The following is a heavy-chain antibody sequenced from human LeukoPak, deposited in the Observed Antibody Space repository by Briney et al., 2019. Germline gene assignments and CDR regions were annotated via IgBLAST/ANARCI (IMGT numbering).Heavy chain of an antibody. V-gene: IGHV3-30-3*01. CDR1: GFTFSSYA. CDR3: ARSHSSGWFPSPLPFDY. J-gene: IGHJ4*02. CDR2: ISYDGSNK. D-gene: IGHD6-19*01. Sequence: GGSLRLSCAASGFTFSSYAMHWVRQAPGKGLEWVAVISYDGSNKYYADSVKGRFTISRDNSKNTLYLQMNSLRAEDTAVYYCARSHSSGWFPSPLPFDYWGQGTLVTVSS.